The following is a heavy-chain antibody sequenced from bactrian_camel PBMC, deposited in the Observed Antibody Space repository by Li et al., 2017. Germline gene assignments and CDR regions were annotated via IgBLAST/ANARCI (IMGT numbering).Heavy chain of an antibody. CDR3: AARDGWCYVHTSSAHESYSV. CDR2: IYMRHGIT. J-gene: IGHJ4*01. Sequence: QVQLVESGGGSVQAGGSLRLSCLISGLSSVPNSMAWFRQFPGKEREGVAAIYMRHGITYYADSVKGRFTISQDNAKNTLYLQMNNLSPEDTAMYYCAARDGWCYVHTSSAHESYSVWGQGTQVTVS. V-gene: IGHV3S1*01. CDR1: GLSSVPNS. D-gene: IGHD4*01.